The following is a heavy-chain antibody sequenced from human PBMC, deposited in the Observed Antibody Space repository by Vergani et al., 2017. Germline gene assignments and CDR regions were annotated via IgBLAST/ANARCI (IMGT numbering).Heavy chain of an antibody. CDR2: INPTGSR. J-gene: IGHJ4*02. Sequence: QVQLVQSGAEVKKPGSSVKVSCLVSGYTFTDFFLAWVRQIPGERPEWMGWINPTGSRRYAEQFEGRVTMTTDTSIKTVFLEMTGLRSDDTAVYYCARDGGVRYFDWLSVRGLNDYWGQGTLVTVSS. CDR3: ARDGGVRYFDWLSVRGLNDY. CDR1: GYTFTDFF. D-gene: IGHD3-9*01. V-gene: IGHV1-2*02.